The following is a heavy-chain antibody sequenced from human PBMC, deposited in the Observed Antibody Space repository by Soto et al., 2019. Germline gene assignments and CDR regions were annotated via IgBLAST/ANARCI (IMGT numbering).Heavy chain of an antibody. V-gene: IGHV4-39*02. CDR1: GFSLSSSTYY. CDR2: IYYSGSN. J-gene: IGHJ4*02. D-gene: IGHD3-16*01. CDR3: ATGRGGVDGQGRVCFNY. Sequence: SETPSLTCPLSGFSLSSSTYYWGWFRQPPGKGLEWIGSIYYSGSNYYNPSPKSPVTISADTSQKQFSLKLRPLGAADTAVDLCATGRGGVDGQGRVCFNYWGQGALFTVSS.